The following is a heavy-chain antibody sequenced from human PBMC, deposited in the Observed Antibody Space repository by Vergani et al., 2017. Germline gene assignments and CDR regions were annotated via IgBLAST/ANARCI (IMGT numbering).Heavy chain of an antibody. J-gene: IGHJ4*02. CDR3: AKDPTSGYEYYFDY. D-gene: IGHD5-12*01. Sequence: EVQLVESGGVVVQPGGSLRLSCAASGFTFDDYTMHWVRQAPGKGLEWVSLISWDGGSTYYADSVKGRFTISRDNSKNSLYLQMNSLRTEDTALYYCAKDPTSGYEYYFDYWGQGTLVTVSS. V-gene: IGHV3-43*01. CDR1: GFTFDDYT. CDR2: ISWDGGST.